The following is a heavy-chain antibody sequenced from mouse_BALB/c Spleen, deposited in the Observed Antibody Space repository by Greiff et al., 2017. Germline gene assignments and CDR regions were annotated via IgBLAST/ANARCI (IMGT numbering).Heavy chain of an antibody. CDR2: ISSGSSTI. D-gene: IGHD2-3*01. CDR1: GFTFSSFG. J-gene: IGHJ3*01. CDR3: ARVDDGYYEEWFAY. V-gene: IGHV5-17*02. Sequence: EVKLVESGGGLVQPGGSRKLSCAASGFTFSSFGMHWVRQAPEKGLEWVAYISSGSSTIYYADTVKGRFTISRDNPKNTLFLQMTSLRSEDTAMYYCARVDDGYYEEWFAYWGQGTLVTVSA.